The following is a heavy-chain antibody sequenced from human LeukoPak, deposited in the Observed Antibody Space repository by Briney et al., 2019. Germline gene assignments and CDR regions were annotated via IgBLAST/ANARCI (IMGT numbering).Heavy chain of an antibody. D-gene: IGHD3-16*02. CDR2: INHSGST. J-gene: IGHJ4*02. CDR1: GGSFGGYY. V-gene: IGHV4-34*01. CDR3: ARGPRRQYYDYVWGSYRRIPFDY. Sequence: SETLSLTCAVYGGSFGGYYWSWIRQPPGKGLEWIGEINHSGSTNYNPSLKSRVTISVDTSKNQFSLKLSSVTAADTAVYYCARGPRRQYYDYVWGSYRRIPFDYWGQGTLVTVSS.